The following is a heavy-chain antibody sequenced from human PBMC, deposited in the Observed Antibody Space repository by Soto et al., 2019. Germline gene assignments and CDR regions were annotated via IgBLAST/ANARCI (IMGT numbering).Heavy chain of an antibody. Sequence: ASVKVSCKVSGSTLTELSKHWVRQAPGKGLEWMGGFDPEDGETIYAQKFQGRVTMTEDTSTDTAYMELSSLRSEDTAVYYCATDQGITMAEFWGQGTMVTVSS. CDR2: FDPEDGET. D-gene: IGHD3-10*01. J-gene: IGHJ3*01. V-gene: IGHV1-24*01. CDR3: ATDQGITMAEF. CDR1: GSTLTELS.